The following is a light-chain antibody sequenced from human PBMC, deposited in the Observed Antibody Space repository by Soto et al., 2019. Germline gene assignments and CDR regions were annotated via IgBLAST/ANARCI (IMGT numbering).Light chain of an antibody. CDR1: QSISNW. Sequence: DIQMTQSPSTLSASVGDRVTITCRASQSISNWLAWYQQKPGKAPKLLIYKASSLESGVPSRFSGSGSGTEFTLTISSLQPDDFATYYCQKYNSSFGQGTKLEIK. CDR3: QKYNSS. J-gene: IGKJ2*01. CDR2: KAS. V-gene: IGKV1-5*03.